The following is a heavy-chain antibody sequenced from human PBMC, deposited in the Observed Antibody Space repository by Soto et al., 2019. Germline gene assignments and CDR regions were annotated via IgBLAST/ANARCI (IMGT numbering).Heavy chain of an antibody. CDR2: ISAYNGNT. D-gene: IGHD3-9*01. Sequence: ASVKVSCKASGYTFTSYGISWVRQAPGQGLEWMGWISAYNGNTNYAQKLQGRVTMTTDTSTSTAYMELRSLRSDDTAVYYCASAASILTGYYGMDVWGQGTTVTSP. CDR1: GYTFTSYG. CDR3: ASAASILTGYYGMDV. V-gene: IGHV1-18*01. J-gene: IGHJ6*02.